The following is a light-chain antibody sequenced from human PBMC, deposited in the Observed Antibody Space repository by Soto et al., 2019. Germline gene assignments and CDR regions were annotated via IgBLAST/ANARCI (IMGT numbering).Light chain of an antibody. CDR2: RAS. CDR1: QSISDW. CDR3: QQYNGYSRA. V-gene: IGKV1-5*03. Sequence: DIQXTXXXXTLSASIGDRVTITCRASQSISDWLAWYQQKPGKAPKLLIYRASNLESGVPSRFSGSGSGTEFTLTISSLQPDDFATYYCQQYNGYSRAFGQGTKVEIK. J-gene: IGKJ1*01.